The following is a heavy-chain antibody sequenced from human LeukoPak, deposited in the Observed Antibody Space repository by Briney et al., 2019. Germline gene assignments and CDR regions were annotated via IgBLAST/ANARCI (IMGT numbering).Heavy chain of an antibody. CDR1: GFTFSSYA. Sequence: GGSLRLSCAASGFTFSSYAMHWVRQAPGKGLEWVAVISYDGSNKYYADSAKGRFTISRDNSKNTLYLQMNSLRAEDTAVYYCAKDRTHIVGATSSLDYWGQGTLVTVSS. V-gene: IGHV3-30*04. CDR3: AKDRTHIVGATSSLDY. J-gene: IGHJ4*02. D-gene: IGHD1-26*01. CDR2: ISYDGSNK.